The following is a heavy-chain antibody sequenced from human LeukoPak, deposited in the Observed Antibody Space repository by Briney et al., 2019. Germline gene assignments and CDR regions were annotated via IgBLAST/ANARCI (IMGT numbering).Heavy chain of an antibody. CDR1: GFTFSSYA. J-gene: IGHJ4*02. D-gene: IGHD3-3*01. CDR3: ARDAYDFWSGYVDQ. Sequence: GGSLRLSCAASGFTFSSYAMSWVRQAPGKGLEWVSAISGSGGSTYYADSAKGRFTISRDYSKNTMYLQMNSLRAEDTAVYYCARDAYDFWSGYVDQWGQGTLVTVSS. CDR2: ISGSGGST. V-gene: IGHV3-23*01.